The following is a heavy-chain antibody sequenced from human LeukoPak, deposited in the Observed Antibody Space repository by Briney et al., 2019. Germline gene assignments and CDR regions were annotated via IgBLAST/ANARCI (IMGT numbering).Heavy chain of an antibody. Sequence: ASVKVSCKASGYTFTGYYMHWVRQAPGQGLEWMGWISAYNGNTNYAQKLQGRVTMTTDTSTSTAYMELRSLRSDDTAVYYCARSYSSGWDWGQGTLVTVSS. J-gene: IGHJ4*02. CDR1: GYTFTGYY. CDR2: ISAYNGNT. D-gene: IGHD6-19*01. CDR3: ARSYSSGWD. V-gene: IGHV1-18*04.